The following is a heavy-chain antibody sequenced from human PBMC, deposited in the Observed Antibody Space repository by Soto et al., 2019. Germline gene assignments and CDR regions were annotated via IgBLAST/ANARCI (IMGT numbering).Heavy chain of an antibody. V-gene: IGHV3-30*03. J-gene: IGHJ2*01. Sequence: GGSLRLSCAASEFTFSSYDMHWVRQAPGKGLEWVAVISYHGIDKYYADSVRGRFTISRDNSKDTLYLQMNSLRAEDTAVYYCARDPLWGTAMVLWYFDLWGRGTLVTGSS. D-gene: IGHD5-18*01. CDR3: ARDPLWGTAMVLWYFDL. CDR1: EFTFSSYD. CDR2: ISYHGIDK.